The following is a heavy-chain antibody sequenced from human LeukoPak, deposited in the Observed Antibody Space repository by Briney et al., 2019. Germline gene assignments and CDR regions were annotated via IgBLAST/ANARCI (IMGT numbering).Heavy chain of an antibody. J-gene: IGHJ4*02. CDR1: GGSISSYY. CDR2: IYDSGST. V-gene: IGHV4-59*01. Sequence: SETLSLTCTVSGGSISSYYWSWIRQPPGKGLEWIGYIYDSGSTNYNASLTNRVTISVDTSKNQFSLKLSSVTAADTAVYYCARDSITMIEDWGQGTLVTVSS. D-gene: IGHD3-22*01. CDR3: ARDSITMIED.